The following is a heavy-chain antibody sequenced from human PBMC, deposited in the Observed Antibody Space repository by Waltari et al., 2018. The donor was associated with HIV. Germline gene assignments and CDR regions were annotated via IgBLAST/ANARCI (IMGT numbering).Heavy chain of an antibody. Sequence: EVQLVQSGAQVKKPGESLKISCKASGYSFTTYWIGWVRQLPGKGREWMVLIYPGDSVTRYSPSFQGQVTISADKSISTAYLQWSSLQASDTAMYYCTKGMYANEDYFGYWGQGTLVTVSS. D-gene: IGHD2-8*01. CDR1: GYSFTTYW. CDR3: TKGMYANEDYFGY. J-gene: IGHJ4*02. V-gene: IGHV5-51*03. CDR2: IYPGDSVT.